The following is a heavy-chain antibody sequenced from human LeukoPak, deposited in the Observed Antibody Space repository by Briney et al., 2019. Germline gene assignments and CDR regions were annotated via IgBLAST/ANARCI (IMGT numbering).Heavy chain of an antibody. V-gene: IGHV3-64*01. CDR1: GFTFSSYA. D-gene: IGHD2-2*02. CDR3: ARSCSSASCYSAY. J-gene: IGHJ4*02. Sequence: GGSLRLSCAASGFTFSSYAMHWVRQAPGKGLEYVSAISSNGGSTYYANSVKGRFTISRDNSKNTLYLQMGSLRAEYMAVYYCARSCSSASCYSAYWGQGTLVTVSS. CDR2: ISSNGGST.